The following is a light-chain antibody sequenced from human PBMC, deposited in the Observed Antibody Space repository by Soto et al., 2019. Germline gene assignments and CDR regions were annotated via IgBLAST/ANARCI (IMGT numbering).Light chain of an antibody. CDR1: SSDVGGSNY. V-gene: IGLV2-14*01. CDR3: SSYTSSNTLEV. Sequence: QSALIQPASVSGSPGQSITISCTGTSSDVGGSNYVSWYQHHPHRTPKLLIYEVSYRPSGVSNRFSGSESGNMASLTISGLQAEDEADYYCSSYTSSNTLEVFGSGTKLTVL. CDR2: EVS. J-gene: IGLJ1*01.